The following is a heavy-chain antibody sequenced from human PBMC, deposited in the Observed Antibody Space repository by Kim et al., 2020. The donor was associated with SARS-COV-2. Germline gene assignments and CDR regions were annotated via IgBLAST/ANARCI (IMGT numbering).Heavy chain of an antibody. V-gene: IGHV3-9*01. Sequence: GGSLRLSCAASGFTFGDYAMHWVRQAPGKGLEWVSGISWNSGSIGYADSVKGRFTISRDNAKNSLYLQMNSLRAEDTALYYCAKDGALGSSWYTYGYYYYMDVWGKGTTVTVSS. J-gene: IGHJ6*03. CDR2: ISWNSGSI. CDR3: AKDGALGSSWYTYGYYYYMDV. CDR1: GFTFGDYA. D-gene: IGHD6-13*01.